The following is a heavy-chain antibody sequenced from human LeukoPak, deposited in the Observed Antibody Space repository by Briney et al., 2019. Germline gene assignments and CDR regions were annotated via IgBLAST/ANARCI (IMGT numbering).Heavy chain of an antibody. J-gene: IGHJ6*04. CDR1: GGTFSSYA. CDR2: IIPIFGTA. D-gene: IGHD6-13*01. Sequence: ASVKVSCNATGGTFSSYAISWLRQAPGQGLEWLEGIIPIFGTANYAQKFQGRVTITADESTSTAYMELSSLRSEDTAVYYCARREVKAAPDDYYYYGMDVWGKGTTVTVSS. CDR3: ARREVKAAPDDYYYYGMDV. V-gene: IGHV1-69*01.